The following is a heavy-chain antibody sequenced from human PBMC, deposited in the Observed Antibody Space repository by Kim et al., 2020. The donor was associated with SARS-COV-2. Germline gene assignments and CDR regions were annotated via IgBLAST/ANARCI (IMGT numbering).Heavy chain of an antibody. CDR1: GGSFSGYY. J-gene: IGHJ4*02. V-gene: IGHV4-34*01. Sequence: SETLSLTCAVYGGSFSGYYWSWIRQPPGKGLEWIGEINHSGSTNYNPSLKSRVTISVDTSKNQFSLKLSSVTAADTAVYYCARGGWNYDYVWGSYRVAPNFDYWGQGTLVTVSS. CDR3: ARGGWNYDYVWGSYRVAPNFDY. CDR2: INHSGST. D-gene: IGHD3-16*02.